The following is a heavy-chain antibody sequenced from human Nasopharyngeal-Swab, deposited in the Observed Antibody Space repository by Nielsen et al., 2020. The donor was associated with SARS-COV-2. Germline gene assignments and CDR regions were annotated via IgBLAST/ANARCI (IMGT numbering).Heavy chain of an antibody. J-gene: IGHJ4*02. CDR1: GFTFSSYA. Sequence: GESLKISCAASGFTFSSYAMSWVRQAPGKGLEWVSAISGSGGSTNYADSVKGRFTISRDNSKNTLYLQMNSLRAEDTAVYYCAKEVTMIVVVRGRGDYWGQGTLVTVSS. V-gene: IGHV3-23*01. CDR2: ISGSGGST. D-gene: IGHD3-22*01. CDR3: AKEVTMIVVVRGRGDY.